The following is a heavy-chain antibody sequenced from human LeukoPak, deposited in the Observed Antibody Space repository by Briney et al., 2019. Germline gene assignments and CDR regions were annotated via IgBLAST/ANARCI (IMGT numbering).Heavy chain of an antibody. V-gene: IGHV3-48*03. CDR3: ARDSSWYDH. J-gene: IGHJ5*02. Sequence: PGGSLRLSCAASGFTFTSYEMSWVRQAPGKGLEWVSYISSSGSTIYYADSVKGRFTISRDNAKNSLYLQMNSLRAEDTAVYYCARDSSWYDHWAQATLVTVSS. D-gene: IGHD6-13*01. CDR1: GFTFTSYE. CDR2: ISSSGSTI.